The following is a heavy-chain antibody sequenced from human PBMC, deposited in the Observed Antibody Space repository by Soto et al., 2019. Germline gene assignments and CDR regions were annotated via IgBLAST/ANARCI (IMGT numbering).Heavy chain of an antibody. V-gene: IGHV4-39*01. CDR3: ARHFTTHDNTGSFQYYFDS. D-gene: IGHD6-13*01. CDR1: GGSTNDNNNY. Sequence: PSETLSLSCRVSGGSTNDNNNYWGWVRQPPGKGLEWIGSIHHGGSTYYNPSLKSRVTISIQMSKSHFSLNLKSVTAADAALYYCARHFTTHDNTGSFQYYFDSWSQGILVTVSS. J-gene: IGHJ4*02. CDR2: IHHGGST.